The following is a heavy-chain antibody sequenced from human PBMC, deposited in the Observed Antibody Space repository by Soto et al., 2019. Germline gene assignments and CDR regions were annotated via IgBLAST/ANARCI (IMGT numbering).Heavy chain of an antibody. CDR2: INHRGST. V-gene: IGHV4-34*01. J-gene: IGHJ4*02. D-gene: IGHD3-3*01. CDR1: GGSLSGYY. Sequence: QVQLQQWGAGLLKPSETLSLTCAVYGGSLSGYYWSWIRQPPGKGLEWIGEINHRGSTNYNPSLKSRGSLSVDTAKNHCSLRLSSVTAADTAVYYCSRNSVIGGVLSWGQGTLVTVSS. CDR3: SRNSVIGGVLS.